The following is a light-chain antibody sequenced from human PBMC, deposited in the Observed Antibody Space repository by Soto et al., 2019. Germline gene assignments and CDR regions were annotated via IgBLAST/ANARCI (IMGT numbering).Light chain of an antibody. Sequence: DIQMTQSPSSLSASVGDRVTITCRASQSISRYLNWYQQKPGKAPKLLIYAASSLESGVPSRFSGSGSGTDFTLTISSLQPEDFATYYCQQSYSTLVTVGPGTKVDIK. V-gene: IGKV1-39*01. J-gene: IGKJ3*01. CDR2: AAS. CDR1: QSISRY. CDR3: QQSYSTLVT.